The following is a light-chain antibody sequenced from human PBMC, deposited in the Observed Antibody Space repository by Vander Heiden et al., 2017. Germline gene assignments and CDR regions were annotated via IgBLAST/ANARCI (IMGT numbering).Light chain of an antibody. J-gene: IGKJ1*01. CDR2: DAS. V-gene: IGKV1-5*01. CDR1: QNILIY. CDR3: QQYYANSGT. Sequence: DIQMTQSPSSLSASAGDRVTITCRASQNILIYLAWYQQKPGRAPQVLISDASTLQSGVPSRFSGSGYGTEFNLTISSLQPGDFATYYCQQYYANSGTFSQGTKVDIK.